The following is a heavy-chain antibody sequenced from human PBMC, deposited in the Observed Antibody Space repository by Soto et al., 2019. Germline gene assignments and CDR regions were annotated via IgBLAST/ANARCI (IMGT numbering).Heavy chain of an antibody. Sequence: GSLRLSCAASGFTFSSYWMSWVRQAPGKGLEWVANIKQDGSEKYYVDSVKGRFTISRDNAKNSLYLQMNSLRAEDTAVYYCARDCPSGSSSWYAFDIWGQGTMVTVSS. CDR2: IKQDGSEK. CDR3: ARDCPSGSSSWYAFDI. V-gene: IGHV3-7*01. CDR1: GFTFSSYW. J-gene: IGHJ3*02. D-gene: IGHD6-13*01.